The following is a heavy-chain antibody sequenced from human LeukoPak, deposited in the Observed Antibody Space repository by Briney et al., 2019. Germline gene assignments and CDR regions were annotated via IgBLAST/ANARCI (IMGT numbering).Heavy chain of an antibody. Sequence: GGSLRLSCTASGFTFSDYWMYWVRQAPGKGLVWVSRIKSDGTGILYEDFAEGRFTISRDNAKNALYLQMSSLKVEDTAVYYCAAWGLYNFWGQGALVTVSS. J-gene: IGHJ4*02. V-gene: IGHV3-74*03. CDR2: IKSDGTGI. D-gene: IGHD7-27*01. CDR3: AAWGLYNF. CDR1: GFTFSDYW.